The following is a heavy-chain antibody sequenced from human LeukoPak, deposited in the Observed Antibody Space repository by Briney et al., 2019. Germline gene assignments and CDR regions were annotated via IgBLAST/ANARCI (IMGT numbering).Heavy chain of an antibody. CDR3: ARGPQWRGDYYYMDV. Sequence: ASVKVSCKASGYSFTNFDINWVRQATGQGLEWMGWMNPNSGNKGYAQKFQGRVTMTMSTSITTAYMELSSLRSEDTAVYYCARGPQWRGDYYYMDVWGRGTTVTVSS. V-gene: IGHV1-8*01. CDR1: GYSFTNFD. J-gene: IGHJ6*03. CDR2: MNPNSGNK. D-gene: IGHD6-19*01.